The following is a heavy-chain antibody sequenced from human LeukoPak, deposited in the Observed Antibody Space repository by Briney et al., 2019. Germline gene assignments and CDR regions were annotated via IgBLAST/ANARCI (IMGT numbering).Heavy chain of an antibody. CDR1: GSSISSDYY. D-gene: IGHD2-2*01. CDR3: ARLPTRYCSSTSCPDY. J-gene: IGHJ4*02. CDR2: VYRTGST. Sequence: KPSETLSLTCTVSGSSISSDYYWGWIRQPPGKGLEWIGNVYRTGSTYYNPSLTSRVIMSIDTSKNQFSLKLSSVTAADTAVYYCARLPTRYCSSTSCPDYWGQGTLVTVSS. V-gene: IGHV4-38-2*02.